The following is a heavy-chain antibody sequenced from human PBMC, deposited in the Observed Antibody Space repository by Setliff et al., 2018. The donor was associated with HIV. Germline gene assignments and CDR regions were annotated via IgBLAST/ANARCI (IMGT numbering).Heavy chain of an antibody. CDR1: GGTFSSYA. V-gene: IGHV1-69*13. CDR2: IIPIFGTA. J-gene: IGHJ4*02. Sequence: SVKVSCKASGGTFSSYAISWARQAPGQGLEWMGGIIPIFGTANYAQKFQGRVTITADESTSTAYMELSSLRSEDTAVYYCARDYYGSGSYYNLDYWGQGTLVTVSS. D-gene: IGHD3-10*01. CDR3: ARDYYGSGSYYNLDY.